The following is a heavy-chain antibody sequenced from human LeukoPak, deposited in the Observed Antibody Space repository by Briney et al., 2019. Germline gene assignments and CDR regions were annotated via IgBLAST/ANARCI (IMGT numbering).Heavy chain of an antibody. D-gene: IGHD4-17*01. V-gene: IGHV4-39*01. J-gene: IGHJ4*02. CDR2: IYYRGST. Sequence: SETLSLTRTVSVGSISSSSYYCGWIRQPPGKGLERIGRIYYRGSTYYNPSLKSRVTISVDTSKNQFSLKLSSVTAADTAVYYCARHFLTRGNEVTTPPDYWGQGTLVTVSS. CDR3: ARHFLTRGNEVTTPPDY. CDR1: VGSISSSSYY.